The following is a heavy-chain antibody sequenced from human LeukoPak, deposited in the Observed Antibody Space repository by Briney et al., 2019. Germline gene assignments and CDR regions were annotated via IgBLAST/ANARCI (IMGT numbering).Heavy chain of an antibody. CDR2: IYHSGST. D-gene: IGHD2-2*02. J-gene: IGHJ5*02. CDR3: ATTPVVVPAAISYRGPYNWFDP. V-gene: IGHV4-38-2*02. CDR1: GYSISSGYY. Sequence: SETLSLTCTVSGYSISSGYYWGWIRQPPGKGLERIGSIYHSGSTYYNPSLTSRVTISVDTSKNQFSLKLSSVTAADTAVYYCATTPVVVPAAISYRGPYNWFDPWGQGTLVTVSS.